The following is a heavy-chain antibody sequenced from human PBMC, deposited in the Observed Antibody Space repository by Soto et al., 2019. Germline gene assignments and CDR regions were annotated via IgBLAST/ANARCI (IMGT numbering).Heavy chain of an antibody. V-gene: IGHV4-59*01. J-gene: IGHJ4*02. D-gene: IGHD5-12*01. Sequence: PSETLSLTCTVSGGSISSYYWSWIRQPPGKGLEWIGYIYYSGSTNYNPSLKSRVTISVDTSKNQFSLKLSSVTAADTAVYYCARSSVATIRTFDYWGQGTLVTVSS. CDR1: GGSISSYY. CDR2: IYYSGST. CDR3: ARSSVATIRTFDY.